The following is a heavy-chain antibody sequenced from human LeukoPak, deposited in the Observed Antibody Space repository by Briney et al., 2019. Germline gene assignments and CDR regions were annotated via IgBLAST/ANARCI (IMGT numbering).Heavy chain of an antibody. V-gene: IGHV3-9*01. CDR2: ISWNSGSI. J-gene: IGHJ4*02. Sequence: PGGSLRLSCVASGLTFSSSWMHWVRQGPGKGLEWVSGISWNSGSIGYADSVKGRFTISRDNAKNSLYLQMNSLRAEDTALYYCAKDTADWGQGTLVTVSS. CDR3: AKDTAD. CDR1: GLTFSSSW.